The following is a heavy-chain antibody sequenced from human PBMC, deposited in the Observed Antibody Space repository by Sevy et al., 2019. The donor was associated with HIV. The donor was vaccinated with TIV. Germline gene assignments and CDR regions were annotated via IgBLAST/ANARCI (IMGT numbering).Heavy chain of an antibody. V-gene: IGHV1-2*06. CDR2: IHPKSGAT. J-gene: IGHJ6*02. CDR1: GYTFTAYY. Sequence: ASVKVSCKASGYTFTAYYIHWLRQAPGQGLEWMGRIHPKSGATNYAQKFQGRVTMTRDTSISTSFMELTSLRSDDTAVYYCAREDSDDTSAYYYFYYGIDVWGQGTTVTVSS. CDR3: AREDSDDTSAYYYFYYGIDV. D-gene: IGHD3-22*01.